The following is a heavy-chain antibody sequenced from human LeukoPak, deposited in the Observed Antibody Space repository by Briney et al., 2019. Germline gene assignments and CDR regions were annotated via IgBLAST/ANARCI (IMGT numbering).Heavy chain of an antibody. J-gene: IGHJ4*02. CDR3: ARGRVAYSAYYFDY. Sequence: SKTLSLTCTVSGDSITNYFWSLIRQPPGKGLEWIGYIYYTGNTNYKPSLKSRVTISVDTSTNQFSLRLRSVTAADTAVYYCARGRVAYSAYYFDYWGRGTLVTVSS. V-gene: IGHV4-59*01. CDR2: IYYTGNT. CDR1: GDSITNYF. D-gene: IGHD2-15*01.